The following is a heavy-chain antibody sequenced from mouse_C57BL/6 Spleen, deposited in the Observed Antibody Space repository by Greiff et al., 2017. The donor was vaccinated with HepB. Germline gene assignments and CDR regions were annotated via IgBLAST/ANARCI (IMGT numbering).Heavy chain of an antibody. J-gene: IGHJ2*01. D-gene: IGHD1-1*01. CDR2: IDPETGGT. V-gene: IGHV1-15*01. CDR3: TRGGTTVVRGYYFDY. Sequence: QVQLQQSGAELVRPGASVTLSCKASGYTFTDYEMHWVKQTPVHGLEWSGAIDPETGGTAYNQKFKGKAILTADKSSSTAYMELRSLTSEDSAVYYCTRGGTTVVRGYYFDYWGQGTTLTVSS. CDR1: GYTFTDYE.